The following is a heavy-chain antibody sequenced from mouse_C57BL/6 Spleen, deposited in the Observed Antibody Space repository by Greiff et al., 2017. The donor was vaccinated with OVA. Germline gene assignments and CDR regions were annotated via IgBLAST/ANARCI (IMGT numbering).Heavy chain of an antibody. J-gene: IGHJ1*03. CDR1: GYAFSSSW. CDR3: ARLPYWYCDV. V-gene: IGHV1-82*01. Sequence: QVQLQQSGPELVKPGASVKISCKASGYAFSSSWMNWVKQRPGKGLEWIGRIYPGDGDTNYNGKFKGKATLTADKSSSTAYMQLSSLTSEDSAVYFCARLPYWYCDVWGTGTTVTVSS. D-gene: IGHD5-5*01. CDR2: IYPGDGDT.